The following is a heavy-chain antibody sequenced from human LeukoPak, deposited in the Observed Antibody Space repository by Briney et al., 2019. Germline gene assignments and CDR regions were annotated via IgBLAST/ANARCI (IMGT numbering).Heavy chain of an antibody. CDR3: ARGAHVWSRTHFDY. CDR2: IYHSGST. V-gene: IGHV4-38-2*02. D-gene: IGHD3-3*01. Sequence: SETLSLTCTVSGYSISSGYYWGWIRQPPGKGLEWIGSIYHSGSTYYNPSLKSRVTISVDTSKNQFSLKLTSVTAADTAVYYCARGAHVWSRTHFDYWGQGNMVTVSS. J-gene: IGHJ4*02. CDR1: GYSISSGYY.